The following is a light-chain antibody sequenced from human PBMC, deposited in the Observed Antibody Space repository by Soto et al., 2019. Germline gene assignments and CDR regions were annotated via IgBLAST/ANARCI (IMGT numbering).Light chain of an antibody. CDR3: QQRSDWPT. V-gene: IGKV3-11*01. Sequence: EIVMTQSPATLSVSPGERATLSCRASQFISSYLAWYQQKPGQAPRLLIYDASNRATGIPPRFSGSGSGTDFTLTISSLEPEDFAVYYCQQRSDWPTFGQGTRLENK. CDR1: QFISSY. J-gene: IGKJ5*01. CDR2: DAS.